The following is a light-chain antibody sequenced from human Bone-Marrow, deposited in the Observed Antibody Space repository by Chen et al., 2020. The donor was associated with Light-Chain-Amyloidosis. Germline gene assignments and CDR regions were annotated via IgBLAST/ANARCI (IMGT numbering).Light chain of an antibody. Sequence: SYVLTQPSSVSVAPGQTDTIACGGNNIGSTSVHWYQQTPGQAPLLVVYDDSDRPSGIPERLSGSNSGNTAPLTISRVEAGDEADYYCQVWDRSSDRPVFGGGTKLTVL. CDR2: DDS. CDR3: QVWDRSSDRPV. J-gene: IGLJ3*02. CDR1: NIGSTS. V-gene: IGLV3-21*02.